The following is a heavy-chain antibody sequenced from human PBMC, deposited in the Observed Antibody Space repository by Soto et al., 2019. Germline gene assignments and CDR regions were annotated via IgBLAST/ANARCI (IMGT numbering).Heavy chain of an antibody. CDR1: GYNFAGYW. J-gene: IGHJ4*02. Sequence: GASLKISCKGSGYNFAGYWIAWVRQMPGKGLGLMGIIYPSDSDTRYRPSFQGQVTISADKSISSAYLQWSSLRASDTAMYYCARGGVSTRIFDYWGQGTPVTVSA. V-gene: IGHV5-51*01. CDR2: IYPSDSDT. CDR3: ARGGVSTRIFDY. D-gene: IGHD3-3*01.